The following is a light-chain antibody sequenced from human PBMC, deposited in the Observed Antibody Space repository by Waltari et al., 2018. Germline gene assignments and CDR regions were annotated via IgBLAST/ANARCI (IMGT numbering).Light chain of an antibody. CDR3: SSYTRSSTLGV. CDR2: DVS. V-gene: IGLV2-14*03. CDR1: SSDAGGYNY. J-gene: IGLJ3*02. Sequence: QSALTQPASVSGSPGQSITISCSGTSSDAGGYNYVSWYQQHPGKAPKLRIYDVSNRPSGVSNRFSGSKSGNTASLTISGLQAEDEADYYCSSYTRSSTLGVFGGGTKLTVL.